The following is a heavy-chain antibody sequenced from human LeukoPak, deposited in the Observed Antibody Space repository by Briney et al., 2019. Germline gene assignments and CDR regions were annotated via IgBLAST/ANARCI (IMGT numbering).Heavy chain of an antibody. CDR2: IIPIFGTA. CDR1: GGTFSSYA. CDR3: ASPPGDYGDYGLPFVY. J-gene: IGHJ4*02. Sequence: SVKVSCKASGGTFSSYAISWVRQAPGQGLEWMGGIIPIFGTANYAQKFQGRVTITTDESTSTAYMELSSLRSEDTAVYYCASPPGDYGDYGLPFVYWGQGTLVTVSS. D-gene: IGHD4-17*01. V-gene: IGHV1-69*05.